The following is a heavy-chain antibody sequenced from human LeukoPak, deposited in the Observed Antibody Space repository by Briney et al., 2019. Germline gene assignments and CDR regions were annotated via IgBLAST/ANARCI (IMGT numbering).Heavy chain of an antibody. CDR3: ARTWDY. V-gene: IGHV4-61*01. CDR2: IHYSGNT. Sequence: SETLSLICTVSGGSVSSGPHYWSWIRQPPGKGLEWIAYIHYSGNTKYNPSLKSRLTISLDTSKNQFSLHLTSVTAADTAVYFCARTWDYWGQGTLVTVSS. J-gene: IGHJ4*02. CDR1: GGSVSSGPHY.